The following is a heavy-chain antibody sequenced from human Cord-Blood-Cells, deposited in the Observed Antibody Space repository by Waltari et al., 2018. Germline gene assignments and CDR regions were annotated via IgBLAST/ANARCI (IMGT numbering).Heavy chain of an antibody. CDR2: IYYSGST. D-gene: IGHD6-19*01. Sequence: QVQLQESGPGLVKPSETLSLTCTVSGGSISSYYWSWIRQPPGKGLEWIGYIYYSGSTNYNPALKGRVTISVDTSKNQFSLKLISVTAADTAVYYCAGPARGAEDALDIWGQGTMVTVSS. J-gene: IGHJ3*02. V-gene: IGHV4-59*01. CDR3: AGPARGAEDALDI. CDR1: GGSISSYY.